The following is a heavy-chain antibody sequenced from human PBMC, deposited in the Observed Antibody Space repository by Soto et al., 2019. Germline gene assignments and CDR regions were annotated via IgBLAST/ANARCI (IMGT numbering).Heavy chain of an antibody. CDR3: AKHVQIFYYYYDMDV. Sequence: EVQLLESGGGLVQPGGSLRLFCAASGFTFSSYAMSWVRQAPGKGLEWVSAISGSGGSTYYADSVKGRFTISRDNSKNTLYLQMNSLRAEDTAVYYCAKHVQIFYYYYDMDVWGKGTTVTVSS. CDR1: GFTFSSYA. V-gene: IGHV3-23*01. D-gene: IGHD3-3*01. CDR2: ISGSGGST. J-gene: IGHJ6*03.